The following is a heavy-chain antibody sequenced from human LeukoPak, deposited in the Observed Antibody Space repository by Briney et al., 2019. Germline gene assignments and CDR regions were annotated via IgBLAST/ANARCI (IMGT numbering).Heavy chain of an antibody. CDR1: GGSFSGYY. Sequence: SETLSLTCAVYGGSFSGYYWSWIRQPPGKGLEWIGEINHSGSTNYNPSLKSRVTISVDTSKNQFSLKLSSVTAADTAVYYCARRAGPLFDYWGQGTLVTVSS. D-gene: IGHD6-19*01. CDR2: INHSGST. J-gene: IGHJ4*02. V-gene: IGHV4-34*01. CDR3: ARRAGPLFDY.